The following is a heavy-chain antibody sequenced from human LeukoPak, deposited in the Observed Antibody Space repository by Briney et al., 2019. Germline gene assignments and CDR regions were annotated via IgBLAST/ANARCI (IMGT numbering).Heavy chain of an antibody. J-gene: IGHJ4*02. CDR3: ARDMYYYDSSGYYQIDY. CDR2: ISYDGSNK. Sequence: GGSLRLSCAASGFTFSSYAMHWVRQAPGKGLEWVAVISYDGSNKYYADSVKGRFTISRDNSKNTLYLQMNSLRAEDTAVYYCARDMYYYDSSGYYQIDYWGQGTLVTVSS. D-gene: IGHD3-22*01. V-gene: IGHV3-30-3*01. CDR1: GFTFSSYA.